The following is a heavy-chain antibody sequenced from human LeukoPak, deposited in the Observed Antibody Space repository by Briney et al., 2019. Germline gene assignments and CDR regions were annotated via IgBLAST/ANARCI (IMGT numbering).Heavy chain of an antibody. CDR2: INPNSGGT. CDR3: ANYCSGGSCYSGNAFDI. CDR1: GYTFTGYY. V-gene: IGHV1-2*02. Sequence: ASVKVSCKASGYTFTGYYMHWVRQAPGQGLEWMGWINPNSGGTNYAQKFQGRVTMTRDTSISTAYMELRRLRSDDTAVYYCANYCSGGSCYSGNAFDIWGQGTMVTVSS. J-gene: IGHJ3*02. D-gene: IGHD2-15*01.